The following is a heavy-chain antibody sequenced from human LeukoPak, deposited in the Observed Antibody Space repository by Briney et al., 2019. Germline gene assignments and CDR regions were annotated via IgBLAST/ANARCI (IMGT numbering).Heavy chain of an antibody. V-gene: IGHV4-34*01. J-gene: IGHJ5*02. D-gene: IGHD6-13*01. CDR3: ARDKGGSSWSNWFDP. CDR2: INHSGST. CDR1: GGSFSGYY. Sequence: SETLSLTCAVYGGSFSGYYWSWIRQPPGKGLEWIGEINHSGSTNYNPSLKSRVTMSVDTSKNQFSLKLSSVTAADTAVYYCARDKGGSSWSNWFDPWGQGTLVTVSS.